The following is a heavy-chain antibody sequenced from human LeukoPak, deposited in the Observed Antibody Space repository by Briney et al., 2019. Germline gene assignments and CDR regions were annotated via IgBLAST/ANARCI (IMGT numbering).Heavy chain of an antibody. CDR3: ANRPYYYYYGMDV. CDR1: GFTFSSYA. J-gene: IGHJ6*02. V-gene: IGHV3-23*01. CDR2: ISGSGGST. Sequence: GGSLRLSCAASGFTFSSYAMSWVRQAPGKGLESVSAISGSGGSTYYADSVKGRFTISRDNSKNTLYLQMNSLRAEDTAVYYCANRPYYYYYGMDVWGQGTTVTVSS.